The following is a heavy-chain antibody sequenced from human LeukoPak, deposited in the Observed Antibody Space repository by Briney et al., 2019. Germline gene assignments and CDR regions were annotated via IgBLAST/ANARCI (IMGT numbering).Heavy chain of an antibody. CDR2: IYYSGSF. Sequence: SETLSLTCTASGGSINIGGYYWSWLRQHPGKGLEWIGYIYYSGSFYYNPSLKSRLIISVDTSKNQFSLRLSSVTAADTAIYYCARVVVADGSNWFDPWGQGTLVTVSS. CDR3: ARVVVADGSNWFDP. CDR1: GGSINIGGYY. V-gene: IGHV4-31*03. J-gene: IGHJ5*02. D-gene: IGHD2-15*01.